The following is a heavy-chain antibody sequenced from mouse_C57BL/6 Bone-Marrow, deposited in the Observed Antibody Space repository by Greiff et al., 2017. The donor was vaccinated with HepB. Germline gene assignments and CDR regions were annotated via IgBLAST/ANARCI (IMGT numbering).Heavy chain of an antibody. CDR1: GYTFTSYW. V-gene: IGHV1-64*01. Sequence: QVQLQQPGAELVKPGASVKLSCKASGYTFTSYWMHWVKQRPGQGLEWIGMIHPNSGSTNYNEKFKSKATLTVDKSSSTAYMQLSSLTSEDSAVYYCARMKDGYYTMDYWGQGTSDTVSS. J-gene: IGHJ4*01. CDR2: IHPNSGST. D-gene: IGHD2-3*01. CDR3: ARMKDGYYTMDY.